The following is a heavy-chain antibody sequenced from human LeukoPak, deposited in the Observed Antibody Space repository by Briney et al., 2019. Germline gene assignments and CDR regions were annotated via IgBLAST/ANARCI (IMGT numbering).Heavy chain of an antibody. D-gene: IGHD2-2*01. CDR3: VRKGYYATTRCYYGLDV. V-gene: IGHV5-51*01. Sequence: GESLKISCQGSGYSFTTYWIAWVRQMPGKGLEWMGIIYPGDSDTRYSPSFQGQVTISADKSISTAYLQWSSLKASDTAMYYCVRKGYYATTRCYYGLDVWGKGTTVTVSS. CDR2: IYPGDSDT. CDR1: GYSFTTYW. J-gene: IGHJ6*04.